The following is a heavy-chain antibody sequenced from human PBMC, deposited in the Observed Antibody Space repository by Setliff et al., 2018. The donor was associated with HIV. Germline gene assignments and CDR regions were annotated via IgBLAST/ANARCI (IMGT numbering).Heavy chain of an antibody. CDR1: GYSFTFYS. CDR2: INPSGGST. CDR3: ARVGDGYNSFDY. V-gene: IGHV1-46*01. J-gene: IGHJ4*02. Sequence: GASVKVSCKASGYSFTFYSMHWVRQAPGHGLEWMGIINPSGGSTTYSQKFQGRVIMTRDTSTSTVYMELNSLRSEDTAVYYCARVGDGYNSFDYWGQGTLVTVSS. D-gene: IGHD5-12*01.